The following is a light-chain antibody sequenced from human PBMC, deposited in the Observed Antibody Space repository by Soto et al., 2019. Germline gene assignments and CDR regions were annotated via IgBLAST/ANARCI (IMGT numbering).Light chain of an antibody. Sequence: QSALTQPASVSGSTGQSITISCTGTSSDVGGYNYVSWYQQHPGKAPKLMIYDVINRPSGVSNRFSGSKSGNSASLTISGLQAEDEADYYCSSYTSSSTYVVFGGGTKLTVL. CDR1: SSDVGGYNY. J-gene: IGLJ2*01. CDR3: SSYTSSSTYVV. V-gene: IGLV2-14*03. CDR2: DVI.